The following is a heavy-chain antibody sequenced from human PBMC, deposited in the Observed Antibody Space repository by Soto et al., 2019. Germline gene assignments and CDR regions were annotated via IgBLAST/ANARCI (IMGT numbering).Heavy chain of an antibody. Sequence: GESLKISCKGVGYDFTNYWISWVRQVPGKGLEWMGKIDPPDSHTNYSPSFQGHVTMSVDKSISTAFLQWSTLKASDTAIYYCARRGYGVRLGYYYAMDVWGQGTSVTVSS. J-gene: IGHJ6*02. CDR1: GYDFTNYW. V-gene: IGHV5-10-1*01. CDR3: ARRGYGVRLGYYYAMDV. CDR2: IDPPDSHT. D-gene: IGHD3-16*01.